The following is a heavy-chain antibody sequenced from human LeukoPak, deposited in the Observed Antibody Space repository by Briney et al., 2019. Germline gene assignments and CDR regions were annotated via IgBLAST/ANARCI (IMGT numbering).Heavy chain of an antibody. CDR2: ISGSGGST. CDR3: AKKGVDDYVPRLGNYYFDY. D-gene: IGHD3-16*01. Sequence: GGSLRLSCAASGFTFSSYAMSWVRQAPGKGLEWVSAISGSGGSTYYADSVKGRFTISRDNSKNTLYLQMNSLRAEDTAVYYCAKKGVDDYVPRLGNYYFDYWGQGTLVTVSS. V-gene: IGHV3-23*01. J-gene: IGHJ4*02. CDR1: GFTFSSYA.